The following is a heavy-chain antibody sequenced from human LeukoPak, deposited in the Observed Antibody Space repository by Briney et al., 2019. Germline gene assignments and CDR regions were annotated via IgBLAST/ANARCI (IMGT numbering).Heavy chain of an antibody. J-gene: IGHJ4*02. V-gene: IGHV1-18*01. CDR3: AREVNYAVRGVVDY. CDR1: GYTFTSYG. Sequence: ASVKVSCKASGYTFTSYGISWVRQAPGQGLEWMGWISAYNGNTSYAQKLQGRVTMTTDTSTSTAYMELRSLRSDDTAVYYCAREVNYAVRGVVDYWGQGTLVTVSS. CDR2: ISAYNGNT. D-gene: IGHD3-10*01.